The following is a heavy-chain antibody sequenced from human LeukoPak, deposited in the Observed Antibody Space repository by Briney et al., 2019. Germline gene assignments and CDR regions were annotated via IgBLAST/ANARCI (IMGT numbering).Heavy chain of an antibody. V-gene: IGHV3-53*01. CDR3: ARGHIAVAGFYGAGPSDY. CDR1: GLTVSSSY. D-gene: IGHD6-19*01. CDR2: LYSGGNT. Sequence: PGGSLRLSCAASGLTVSSSYMSWVRQAPGKGLEWVSVLYSGGNTYYADSVKGRFTISRDNSKNTLYLQMNSLRGEDTAVYYCARGHIAVAGFYGAGPSDYWGQETLVTVSS. J-gene: IGHJ4*02.